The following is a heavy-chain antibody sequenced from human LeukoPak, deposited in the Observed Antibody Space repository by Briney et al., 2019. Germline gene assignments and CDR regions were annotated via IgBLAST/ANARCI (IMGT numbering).Heavy chain of an antibody. CDR2: INPSGGST. J-gene: IGHJ3*02. V-gene: IGHV1-46*01. CDR3: ARAGDIVVVPGANDAFDM. D-gene: IGHD2-2*01. CDR1: GYTFTSYY. Sequence: ASVKVSCKASGYTFTSYYMHWVRQAPGQGLEWMGIINPSGGSTSYAQKFQGRATMTRDTSTSTVYMELSSLRSEDTAVYYCARAGDIVVVPGANDAFDMWGQGTMVTVSP.